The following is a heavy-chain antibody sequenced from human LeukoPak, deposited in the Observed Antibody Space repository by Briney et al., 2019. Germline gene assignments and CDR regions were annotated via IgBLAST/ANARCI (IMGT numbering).Heavy chain of an antibody. CDR2: IYSGGST. D-gene: IGHD3-16*02. V-gene: IGHV3-53*01. CDR1: GFTVSSNY. J-gene: IGHJ4*02. CDR3: ARDSPRGNSRYDFDY. Sequence: GGSLRLSCAASGFTVSSNYMSWVRQAPGRGLEWVSVIYSGGSTYYADSVKGRFTISRDKSKNTLYLKMNSLRAENTAVYYCARDSPRGNSRYDFDYWGQGTLVTVSS.